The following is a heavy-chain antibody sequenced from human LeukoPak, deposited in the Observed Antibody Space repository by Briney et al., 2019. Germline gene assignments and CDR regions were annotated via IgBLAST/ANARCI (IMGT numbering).Heavy chain of an antibody. V-gene: IGHV3-30-3*01. CDR2: ISYDGSNK. J-gene: IGHJ4*02. CDR1: GFTFSSYA. D-gene: IGHD3-22*01. Sequence: PGRSLRLSCAASGFTFSSYAMHWVRQAPGKGLEWVAVISYDGSNKYYADSVKGRFTISRDNSKNTLYLQMNSLRAEDTAVYYCAKDLYERPYWGQGTLVTVSS. CDR3: AKDLYERPY.